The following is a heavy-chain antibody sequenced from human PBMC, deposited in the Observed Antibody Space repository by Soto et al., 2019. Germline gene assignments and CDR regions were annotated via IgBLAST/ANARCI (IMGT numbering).Heavy chain of an antibody. D-gene: IGHD4-17*01. CDR3: TRHARLGDYFDY. V-gene: IGHV4-59*08. CDR2: IYYSGST. J-gene: IGHJ4*02. Sequence: SETLSLTCTVSGGSISSYYWSWIRQPPGKGLEWIGYIYYSGSTNYNPSLKSRVTISVDTSKNQFSLKLSSVTAADTAVYYCTRHARLGDYFDYWGQGTLVTFSS. CDR1: GGSISSYY.